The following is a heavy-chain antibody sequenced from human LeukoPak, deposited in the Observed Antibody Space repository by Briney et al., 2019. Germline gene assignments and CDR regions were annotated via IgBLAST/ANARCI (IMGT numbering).Heavy chain of an antibody. Sequence: SETLSLTCVVSGGSISAYHWSWIRQPPGKGLEWIGYIYYKGTTNYNPSLKSRVTISLDTSKSQFSLKVSSVTAADTAVYYCARLVAVTGTVDYFDPWGQGIVVTVSS. CDR1: GGSISAYH. CDR2: IYYKGTT. J-gene: IGHJ5*02. D-gene: IGHD2-21*02. V-gene: IGHV4-59*08. CDR3: ARLVAVTGTVDYFDP.